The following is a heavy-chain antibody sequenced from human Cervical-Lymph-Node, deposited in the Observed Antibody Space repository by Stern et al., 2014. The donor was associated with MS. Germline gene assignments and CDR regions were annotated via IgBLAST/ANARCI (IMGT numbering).Heavy chain of an antibody. Sequence: VQLVESGAEVKKPGASVKVSCKASGYPFTSYDINWVRQGTGQGLEWMGWMNPYSGNAVYAQKFQGRVTMTRDTSTSTAYLELTSLRSEDTAVFYCARGRELLSLDYWGQGTLVTVSS. D-gene: IGHD1-26*01. CDR2: MNPYSGNA. CDR1: GYPFTSYD. CDR3: ARGRELLSLDY. V-gene: IGHV1-8*01. J-gene: IGHJ4*02.